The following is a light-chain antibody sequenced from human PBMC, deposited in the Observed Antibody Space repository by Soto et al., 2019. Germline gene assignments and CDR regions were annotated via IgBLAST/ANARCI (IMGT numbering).Light chain of an antibody. CDR3: TSFTTISTWV. J-gene: IGLJ3*02. CDR1: SSDVGGYNY. V-gene: IGLV2-14*01. Sequence: QSALTQPASVSGSPGQSITISCTGTSSDVGGYNYVSWFQQPPGKAPKLKIYEVSNRPSGVSNRFSGSKSGNTASLTISELQAEDEADYYCTSFTTISTWVFGGGTKVTVL. CDR2: EVS.